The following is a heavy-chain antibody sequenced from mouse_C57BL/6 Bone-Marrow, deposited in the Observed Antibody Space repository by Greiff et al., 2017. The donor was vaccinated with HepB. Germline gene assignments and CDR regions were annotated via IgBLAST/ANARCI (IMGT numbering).Heavy chain of an antibody. CDR3: ARKRDYYGSSYDYFDY. J-gene: IGHJ2*01. V-gene: IGHV3-6*01. D-gene: IGHD1-1*01. CDR1: GYSITSGYY. CDR2: ISYDGSN. Sequence: EVQLVESGPGLVKPSQSLSLTCSVTGYSITSGYYWNWIRQFPGNKLEWMGYISYDGSNNYNPSLKNRISITRDTSKNQFSLKLNSVTTEDTATYYCARKRDYYGSSYDYFDYWGQGTTLTVSS.